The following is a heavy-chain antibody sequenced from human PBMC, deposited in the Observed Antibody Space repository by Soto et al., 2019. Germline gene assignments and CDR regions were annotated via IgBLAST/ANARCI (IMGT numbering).Heavy chain of an antibody. CDR3: ECYEWWGGCHDVLEI. D-gene: IGHD3-3*01. Sequence: GASVNVSCKASGYTFTSYDINLVLHATGQGLEWIGWMNPNSVNTGYAQKFQCRVTMTRNTSISTAYMDLSSLRSEDTAMYYCECYEWWGGCHDVLEIRGQGKLV. CDR2: MNPNSVNT. V-gene: IGHV1-8*01. J-gene: IGHJ3*02. CDR1: GYTFTSYD.